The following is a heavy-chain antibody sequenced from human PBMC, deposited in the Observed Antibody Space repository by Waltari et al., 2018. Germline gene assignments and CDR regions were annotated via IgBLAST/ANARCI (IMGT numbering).Heavy chain of an antibody. CDR1: GYTFSDYY. CDR2: VDPEDGET. D-gene: IGHD6-19*01. CDR3: ATALGDSSSASRPFDF. J-gene: IGHJ3*01. V-gene: IGHV1-69-2*01. Sequence: EVQLLQSGAELKGPGTTVRISCKVSGYTFSDYYIHWVQQAPGKGLRWMGLVDPEDGETIYADNFQGRVTISADTSTDTAFMELSSLRSEDTAVFYCATALGDSSSASRPFDFWGQGTMITVSS.